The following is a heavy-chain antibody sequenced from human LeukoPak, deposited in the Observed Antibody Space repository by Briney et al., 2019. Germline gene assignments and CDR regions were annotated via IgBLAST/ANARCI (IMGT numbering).Heavy chain of an antibody. CDR3: ARDYDFWSGYLGGY. Sequence: ASVKASCKASGYTFTSYGISWVRQAPGQGLEWMGWISAYNGNTNYAQKLQGRVTMTTDTSTSTAYMELRSLRSDDTAVYYCARDYDFWSGYLGGYWGQGTLVTVSS. CDR1: GYTFTSYG. D-gene: IGHD3-3*01. CDR2: ISAYNGNT. J-gene: IGHJ4*02. V-gene: IGHV1-18*01.